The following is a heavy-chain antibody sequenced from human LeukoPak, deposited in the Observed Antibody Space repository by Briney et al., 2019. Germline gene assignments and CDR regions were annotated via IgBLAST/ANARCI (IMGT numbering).Heavy chain of an antibody. V-gene: IGHV3-23*01. D-gene: IGHD3-10*01. CDR3: AKDRDYYGSGSYQDY. Sequence: PGGSLRLSCAASGFTFRSYWMTWVRQSPGKGLEWVSAISGSGGSTYYADSVKGRFTISRDNSKNTLYLQMNSLRAEDTAVYYCAKDRDYYGSGSYQDYWGQGTLVTVSS. CDR2: ISGSGGST. CDR1: GFTFRSYW. J-gene: IGHJ4*02.